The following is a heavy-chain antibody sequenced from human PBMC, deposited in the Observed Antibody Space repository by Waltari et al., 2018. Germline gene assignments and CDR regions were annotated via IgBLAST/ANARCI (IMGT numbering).Heavy chain of an antibody. CDR3: ARLVYGGPYCDY. J-gene: IGHJ4*01. D-gene: IGHD2-8*01. CDR2: PSSICGTA. V-gene: IGHV1-69*12. Sequence: QVRLVRSGAAVKKPWCSVKVSCKASGGNFSSDAISWVRQAPRQGVKWMGGPSSICGTANYCQKFQGRVTITAHESTSTADIELSSLRSEDPAVYHCARLVYGGPYCDYWCHRTLVTVSS. CDR1: GGNFSSDA.